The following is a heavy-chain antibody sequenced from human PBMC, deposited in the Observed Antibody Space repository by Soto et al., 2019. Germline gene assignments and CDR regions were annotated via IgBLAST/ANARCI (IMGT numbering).Heavy chain of an antibody. J-gene: IGHJ4*02. CDR1: GFTVSSNY. CDR3: AREGRGWHYFDY. CDR2: IYSGGST. D-gene: IGHD6-19*01. Sequence: EVQLVETGGGWIQPGGSLRLSCAASGFTVSSNYMSWVRQAPGKGLEWVSVIYSGGSTYYADSVKGRFTISRDNSKNTLYLQTNSLRAEDTAVYYCAREGRGWHYFDYWGQGTLVTVSS. V-gene: IGHV3-53*02.